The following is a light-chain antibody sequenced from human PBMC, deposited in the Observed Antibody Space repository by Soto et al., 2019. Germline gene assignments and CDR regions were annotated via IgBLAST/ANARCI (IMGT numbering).Light chain of an antibody. CDR3: AAWDDSLSGVV. Sequence: QSVLTQPPSASGTPGQRVTISCSGSSSNIGSNYVYWYQQLPGTAPKLLIYTNNQRPSGVPDRFSGSKSGTSASLAISGPRSEDGADYYCAAWDDSLSGVVFGGGTKLTVL. J-gene: IGLJ2*01. CDR2: TNN. V-gene: IGLV1-47*02. CDR1: SSNIGSNY.